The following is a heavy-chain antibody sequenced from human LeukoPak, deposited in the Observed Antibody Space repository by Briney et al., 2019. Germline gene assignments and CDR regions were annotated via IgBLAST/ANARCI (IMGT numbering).Heavy chain of an antibody. J-gene: IGHJ5*02. CDR3: ARPAHQGWFDP. CDR2: IYYSGST. V-gene: IGHV4-59*02. D-gene: IGHD2-2*01. CDR1: GCSVSSYH. Sequence: SETLSLTCSVSGCSVSSYHWSWIGQPPGKGREWSGYIYYSGSTNYTPSLKSRVTISIDTSNNTSSLKLSSLTAADTAVYYCARPAHQGWFDPWGQGTLVTASS.